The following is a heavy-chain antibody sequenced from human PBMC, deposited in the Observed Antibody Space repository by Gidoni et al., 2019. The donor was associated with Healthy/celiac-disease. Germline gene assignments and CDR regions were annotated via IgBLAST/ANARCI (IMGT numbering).Heavy chain of an antibody. CDR2: IYSGGST. CDR3: AREGYYDKNYSNAFDI. V-gene: IGHV3-53*01. D-gene: IGHD3-22*01. CDR1: GFTVSSNY. Sequence: LVESGGGLIQPGGSLRLSCAASGFTVSSNYMSWVRQAPGKGLEWVSVIYSGGSTYYADSVKGRFTISRDNSKNTLYLQMNSLRAEDTAVYYCAREGYYDKNYSNAFDIWGQGTMVTVSS. J-gene: IGHJ3*02.